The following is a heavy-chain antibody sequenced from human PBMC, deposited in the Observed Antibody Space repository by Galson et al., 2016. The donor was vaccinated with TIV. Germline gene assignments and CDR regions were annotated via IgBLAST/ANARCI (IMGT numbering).Heavy chain of an antibody. CDR1: GGIFRSDA. CDR3: ARLPCYYGSRNHWFDP. J-gene: IGHJ5*02. V-gene: IGHV1-69*13. Sequence: SVKVSCKVSGGIFRSDAISWVRQAPGQGLEWMGRIISIFGTANYAQKFQGRVTITADESTNTVYLEMSSLTSEDTAVYYCARLPCYYGSRNHWFDPWGQGTLFTFSS. D-gene: IGHD3-10*01. CDR2: IISIFGTA.